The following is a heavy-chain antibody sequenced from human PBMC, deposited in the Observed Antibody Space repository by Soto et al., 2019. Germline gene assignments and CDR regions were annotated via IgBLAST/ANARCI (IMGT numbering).Heavy chain of an antibody. J-gene: IGHJ4*01. CDR1: CYSISIGSY. Sequence: SATLSLTCAVSCYSISIGSYWALIRQPPGKGPEWIASIYHGGTTFYNPSLKSRITISVDTSNNQFSLKLTSVTAADTAVYYCARVHVMVVAGSTFDYWGHGTLVTVSS. D-gene: IGHD6-19*01. CDR2: IYHGGTT. V-gene: IGHV4-38-2*01. CDR3: ARVHVMVVAGSTFDY.